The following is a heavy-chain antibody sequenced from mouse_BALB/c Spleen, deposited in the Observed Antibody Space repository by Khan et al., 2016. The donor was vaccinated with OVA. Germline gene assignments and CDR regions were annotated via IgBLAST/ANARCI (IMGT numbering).Heavy chain of an antibody. CDR1: GYTFTDFT. V-gene: IGHV1S137*01. J-gene: IGHJ3*01. CDR3: TRGGGGNRFAY. CDR2: ISTYYGHA. Sequence: VQLQQSGAEVVRPGVSVKVSCKGSGYTFTDFTLHWVKQSHAMSLEWIGVISTYYGHATYNQKFKDKATMTVAKSSSTAYMELARLTSEDSAIHSWTRGGGGNRFAYWGQGTLVTVSA.